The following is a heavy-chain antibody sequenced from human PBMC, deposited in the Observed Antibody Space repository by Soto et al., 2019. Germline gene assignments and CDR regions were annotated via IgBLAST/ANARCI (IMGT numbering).Heavy chain of an antibody. CDR3: AKNPGYYYDSTGYHFDY. CDR2: ISYGGGTT. Sequence: GGSLRLSCTASEFTFSNYAMSWVRQAPGKGLEWVSAISYGGGTTYYADSVKGRFTISRDNSKNTLYLQMNSLRAEVTAVYYCAKNPGYYYDSTGYHFDYWCQGT. V-gene: IGHV3-23*01. J-gene: IGHJ4*02. CDR1: EFTFSNYA. D-gene: IGHD3-22*01.